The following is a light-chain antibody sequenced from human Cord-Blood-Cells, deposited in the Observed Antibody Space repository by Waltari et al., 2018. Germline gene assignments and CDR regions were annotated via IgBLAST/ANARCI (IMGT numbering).Light chain of an antibody. J-gene: IGLJ2*01. CDR3: QSYDSSLSGSV. Sequence: QSVLTQPPSVSGAPGQRVTISCTGSSSNIGAGYDVQWYQQLPGTAPKLLIYGNSNRPSGVPERFSGSKSGTSASLAITGLQAEDEADYYCQSYDSSLSGSVFGGGTKLTVL. V-gene: IGLV1-40*01. CDR1: SSNIGAGYD. CDR2: GNS.